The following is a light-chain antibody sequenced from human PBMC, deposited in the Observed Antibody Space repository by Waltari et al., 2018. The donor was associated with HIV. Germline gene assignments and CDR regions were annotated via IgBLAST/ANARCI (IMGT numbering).Light chain of an antibody. J-gene: IGKJ3*01. V-gene: IGKV1-39*01. Sequence: DIQMTQPPSSLSASVGDRITITCRTSQNIGKDSNWYQQKPGTSPKVLICAASSLHSVVPSRFSGSGSETDYTLTISSLQPEDFATYYCQQTYLATLTFSPGTNVDCK. CDR1: QNIGKD. CDR3: QQTYLATLT. CDR2: AAS.